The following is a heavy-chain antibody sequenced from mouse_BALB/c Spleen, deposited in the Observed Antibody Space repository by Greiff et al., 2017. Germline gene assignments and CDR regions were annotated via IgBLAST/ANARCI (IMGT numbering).Heavy chain of an antibody. CDR3: ARASTMINAWFAY. J-gene: IGHJ3*01. V-gene: IGHV5-9-4*01. CDR2: ISSGGSYT. D-gene: IGHD2-4*01. Sequence: EVKLVESGGGLVKPGGSLKLSCAASGFTFSSYAMSWVRQSPEKRLEWVAEISSGGSYTYYPDTVTGRFTISRDNAKNTLYLAMSSLRSEDTAMYYCARASTMINAWFAYWGQGTLVTVSA. CDR1: GFTFSSYA.